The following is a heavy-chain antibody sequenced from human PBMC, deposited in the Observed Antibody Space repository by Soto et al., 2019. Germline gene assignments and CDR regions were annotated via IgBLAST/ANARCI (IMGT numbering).Heavy chain of an antibody. CDR2: IYYSGNT. CDR3: TRHCPRGRGNFDY. D-gene: IGHD2-15*01. J-gene: IGHJ4*02. Sequence: SETLSLTCTVSGDSISPYYWSWIRQSPGKGLEWIGYIYYSGNTNYNPSLMSRVTIFVDTSKNQFSLELSSVTAADTAVYYCTRHCPRGRGNFDYWGQGALVTVSS. V-gene: IGHV4-59*08. CDR1: GDSISPYY.